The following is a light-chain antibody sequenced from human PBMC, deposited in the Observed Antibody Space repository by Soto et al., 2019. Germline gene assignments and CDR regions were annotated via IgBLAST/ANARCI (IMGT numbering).Light chain of an antibody. CDR1: QNIGSW. CDR3: QQYNDFQYS. J-gene: IGKJ2*01. Sequence: DIQMTQSPSTLSASVGDGVTITCRASQNIGSWLAWYQQKPGEAPKLLISKATNLQSGVPSRFSGSGSGTDFSLPISSLHPVDSATYFCQQYNDFQYSFGPGTKLDI. V-gene: IGKV1-5*03. CDR2: KAT.